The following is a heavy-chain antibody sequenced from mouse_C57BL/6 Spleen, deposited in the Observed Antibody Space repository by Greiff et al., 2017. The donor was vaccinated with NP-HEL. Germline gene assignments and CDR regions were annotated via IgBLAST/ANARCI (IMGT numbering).Heavy chain of an antibody. J-gene: IGHJ2*01. D-gene: IGHD4-1*01. Sequence: EVMLVESGGGLVQPGGSMKLSCAASGFTFSDAWMDWVRQSPEKGLEWVAEIRNKANNHATYYAESVKGRFTISRDDSKSSVYLQMNSLRAEDTGIYYCTSQLTAYFDYWGQGTTLTVSS. CDR2: IRNKANNHAT. V-gene: IGHV6-6*01. CDR1: GFTFSDAW. CDR3: TSQLTAYFDY.